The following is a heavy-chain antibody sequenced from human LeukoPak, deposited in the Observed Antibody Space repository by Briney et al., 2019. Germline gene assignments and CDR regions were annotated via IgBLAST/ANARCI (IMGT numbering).Heavy chain of an antibody. J-gene: IGHJ4*02. V-gene: IGHV4-39*01. CDR2: TYYGGDT. D-gene: IGHD6-25*01. CDR1: GGSISSSSYY. Sequence: SETLSLTCTVSGGSISSSSYYWGWIRQPPGKGLEWIGNTYYGGDTYYNPSLKSRVTISVDTSKNQFSLELNSVTAADTAAYYCAAAFDYWGQGILVTVSS. CDR3: AAAFDY.